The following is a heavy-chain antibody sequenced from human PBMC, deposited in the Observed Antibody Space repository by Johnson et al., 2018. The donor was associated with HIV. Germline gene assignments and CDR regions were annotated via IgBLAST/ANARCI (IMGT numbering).Heavy chain of an antibody. J-gene: IGHJ3*02. Sequence: QVQLVESGGGVVQPGGSLRLSCAASGFTFSSYGMHWVRQAPGKWLEWVAFIRYDGSNKYYADSVKGRFTISRDNSKNTLYLQMNSLRAEDTAVCYCASPREPRKFYTSGWFDAFDIWGQGTMVTVSS. V-gene: IGHV3-30*02. D-gene: IGHD6-19*01. CDR3: ASPREPRKFYTSGWFDAFDI. CDR1: GFTFSSYG. CDR2: IRYDGSNK.